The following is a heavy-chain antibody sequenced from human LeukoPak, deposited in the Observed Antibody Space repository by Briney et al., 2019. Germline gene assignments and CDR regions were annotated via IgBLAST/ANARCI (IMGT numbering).Heavy chain of an antibody. CDR3: ARAGIAAARNGMDV. CDR1: GGSISSGGYY. CDR2: IYYSGST. D-gene: IGHD6-13*01. Sequence: SETLSLTCTVSGGSISSGGYYWSWIRQHPGKGLEWIGYIYYSGSTYYNPSLKSRVTISVDTSKNQFSLKLSSVTAADTAVYYCARAGIAAARNGMDVWGQGTTVTVSS. J-gene: IGHJ6*02. V-gene: IGHV4-31*03.